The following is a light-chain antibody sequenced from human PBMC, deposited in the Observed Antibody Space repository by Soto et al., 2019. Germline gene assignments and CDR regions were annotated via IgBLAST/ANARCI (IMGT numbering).Light chain of an antibody. Sequence: LTQPASVSGSPGQSITISCSGTSSDVGSYDHVAWYQQFPGKTPKLMIYEVSNRPSGVSSRFSGSKSGNTASLTISGLQDEDEAAYYCISYTGSSTSYVFGSRTKVTVL. J-gene: IGLJ1*01. CDR2: EVS. V-gene: IGLV2-14*01. CDR1: SSDVGSYDH. CDR3: ISYTGSSTSYV.